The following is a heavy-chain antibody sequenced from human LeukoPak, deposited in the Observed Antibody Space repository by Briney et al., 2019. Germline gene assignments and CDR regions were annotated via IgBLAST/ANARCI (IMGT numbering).Heavy chain of an antibody. D-gene: IGHD5-24*01. CDR1: GFIFSNYN. J-gene: IGHJ4*02. V-gene: IGHV3-21*04. CDR2: ISSSGSYI. CDR3: ARSGYNRFDY. Sequence: PGGSLRLSCAASGFIFSNYNMNWVRQAPGKGLEWVSFISSSGSYIYFADSVNGRFTISRDNSNSTLYLRTNSLRADDTAVYYCARSGYNRFDYWGQGTLVTVSS.